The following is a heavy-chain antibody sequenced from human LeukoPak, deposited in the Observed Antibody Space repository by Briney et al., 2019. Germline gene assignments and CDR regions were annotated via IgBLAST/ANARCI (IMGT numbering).Heavy chain of an antibody. CDR1: GGSFSGYY. Sequence: SETLSLTCAVYGGSFSGYYWSWIRQPPGKGLEWIGEINHSGSTNYNPSLKSPVTISVDTSKNQFSLKLSSVTAADTAVYYCARGMGYCSSTSCRRKPRFDPWGQGTLVTVSS. D-gene: IGHD2-2*01. V-gene: IGHV4-34*01. CDR3: ARGMGYCSSTSCRRKPRFDP. J-gene: IGHJ5*02. CDR2: INHSGST.